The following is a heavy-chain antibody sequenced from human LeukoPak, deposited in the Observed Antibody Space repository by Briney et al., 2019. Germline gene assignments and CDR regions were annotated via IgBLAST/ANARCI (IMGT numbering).Heavy chain of an antibody. CDR1: GGSISSYY. CDR3: ARVSSSGWSHANSYFDY. J-gene: IGHJ4*02. CDR2: IYTSGST. D-gene: IGHD6-19*01. V-gene: IGHV4-4*07. Sequence: SETLSLTCTVSGGSISSYYWSWIRQPAGKGLEWIGRIYTSGSTNYNPSLKSRVTMSVDTSKNQFSRKLSSVTAADTAVYYCARVSSSGWSHANSYFDYWGQGTLVTVSS.